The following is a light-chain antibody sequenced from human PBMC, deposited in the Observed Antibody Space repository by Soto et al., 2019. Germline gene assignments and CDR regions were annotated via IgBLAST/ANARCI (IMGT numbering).Light chain of an antibody. J-gene: IGKJ5*01. CDR1: QSVSSSY. V-gene: IGKV3-20*01. CDR2: GAS. CDR3: QQYGSSPNT. Sequence: EIVLTQSPGTLSLSPGERATLSCRASQSVSSSYFAWYQQKPGQAPRLLIYGASSRATGIPDRFSGSGSGTDFTLTISRLEPEDFAVYYCQQYGSSPNTFGRGTRLEIK.